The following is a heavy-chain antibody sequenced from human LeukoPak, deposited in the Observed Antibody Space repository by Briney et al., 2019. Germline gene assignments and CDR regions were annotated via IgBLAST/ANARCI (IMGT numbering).Heavy chain of an antibody. V-gene: IGHV3-23*01. J-gene: IGHJ4*02. D-gene: IGHD3-9*01. Sequence: GGSLRLSCAASGFTFSSYAMSWVRQAPGRGLEWVSSITGSGATTDYADSVKGRFTISRDNSKNTVYLQMSSLRAEDTAVYYCARVRVTGYSNFAYWGQGTLVTVSS. CDR2: ITGSGATT. CDR3: ARVRVTGYSNFAY. CDR1: GFTFSSYA.